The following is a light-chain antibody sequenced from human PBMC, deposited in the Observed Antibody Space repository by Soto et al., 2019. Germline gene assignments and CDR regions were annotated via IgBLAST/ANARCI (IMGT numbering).Light chain of an antibody. Sequence: EIVMTQSPATLSVSPGGRATLSCRASQSISGTLAWYQQKPVQATRLLIYGASTRSTGFPARFSGSVSGTDVTLTISSLQSEYFAVYYCQQYDNWPWTLGQGTKVDSK. CDR2: GAS. J-gene: IGKJ1*01. CDR1: QSISGT. V-gene: IGKV3-15*01. CDR3: QQYDNWPWT.